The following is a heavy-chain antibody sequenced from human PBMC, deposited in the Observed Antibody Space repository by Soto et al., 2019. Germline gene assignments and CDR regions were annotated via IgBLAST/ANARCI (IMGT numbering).Heavy chain of an antibody. CDR2: INPNSGGT. CDR1: GYTFTGYY. V-gene: IGHV1-2*04. CDR3: ARDIGVLVPAAKHYYYVLDF. J-gene: IGHJ6*02. Sequence: ASVKVSCKASGYTFTGYYMHWVRQAPGQGLEWMGWINPNSGGTNYAQKFQGWVTMTRDTSISTAYMELSRLRSDDTAVYYCARDIGVLVPAAKHYYYVLDFSAQGSSVIGSS. D-gene: IGHD2-2*01.